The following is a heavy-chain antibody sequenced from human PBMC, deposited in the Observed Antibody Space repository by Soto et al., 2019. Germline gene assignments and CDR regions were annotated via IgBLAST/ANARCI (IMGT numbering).Heavy chain of an antibody. J-gene: IGHJ6*02. CDR2: ISGSGGST. Sequence: GGSLRLSCAASGFTFSSYAMSCVRQAPGKGLEWVSAISGSGGSTYYADSVKGRFTISRDNSKNTLYLQMNSLRAEDTAVYYCAKEGSAGGFHYSYGMDVWRPGTTVTVSS. CDR3: AKEGSAGGFHYSYGMDV. V-gene: IGHV3-23*01. D-gene: IGHD3-16*01. CDR1: GFTFSSYA.